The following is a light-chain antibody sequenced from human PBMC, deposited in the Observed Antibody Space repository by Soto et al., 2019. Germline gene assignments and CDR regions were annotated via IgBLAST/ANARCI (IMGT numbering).Light chain of an antibody. V-gene: IGKV3-20*01. CDR3: HPYGSLPSGT. CDR1: QSVSSNY. Sequence: EIVLTQSPGTLSLSPRERATLSCRASQSVSSNYLAWYQQRPCQAPRFLIYGASSRASGIPDRFSGSGSGTDFARTISMLEPEDFAVDYCHPYGSLPSGTFVQGNKVKIK. J-gene: IGKJ1*01. CDR2: GAS.